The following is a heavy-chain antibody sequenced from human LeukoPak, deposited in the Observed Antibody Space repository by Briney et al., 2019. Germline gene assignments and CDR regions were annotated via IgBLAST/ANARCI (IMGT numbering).Heavy chain of an antibody. D-gene: IGHD2-2*01. V-gene: IGHV3-30*02. Sequence: QTGRSLRLSCAASGFTFSSYGMHWVRQAPGKGLEWVAFIRYDGSNKYYADSVKGRFIISRDNSKNTLYLQMNSLRAEDTAVYYCAKDLDIVVVPAAYDFDYWGQRTLVTVSS. J-gene: IGHJ4*02. CDR1: GFTFSSYG. CDR2: IRYDGSNK. CDR3: AKDLDIVVVPAAYDFDY.